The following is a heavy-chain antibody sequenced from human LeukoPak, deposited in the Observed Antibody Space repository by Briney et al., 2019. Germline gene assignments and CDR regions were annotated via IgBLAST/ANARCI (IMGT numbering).Heavy chain of an antibody. J-gene: IGHJ4*02. CDR3: AREWWELLHGVYYFDY. D-gene: IGHD1-26*01. Sequence: ASVKVSCKASGYTFTSYYMHWVRQAPGQGLEWMGIINPSGGSTSYAQKFQGRVTMTRDTSTSTVHMELSSLRSEDTAVYYCAREWWELLHGVYYFDYWGQGTLVTVSS. V-gene: IGHV1-46*01. CDR1: GYTFTSYY. CDR2: INPSGGST.